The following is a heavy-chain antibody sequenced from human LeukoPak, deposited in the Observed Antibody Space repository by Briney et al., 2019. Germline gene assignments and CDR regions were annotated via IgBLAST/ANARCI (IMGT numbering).Heavy chain of an antibody. CDR3: ARDGSESSSWYY. V-gene: IGHV3-53*01. Sequence: GGSLRLSCAASGFTVSSNYMSWVRQAPGKGLEWVSVIYSGGSTYYADSVKGGCTISRDNSKNTLYLQMNSLRAEDTAVYYCARDGSESSSWYYWGQGTLVTVSS. CDR1: GFTVSSNY. CDR2: IYSGGST. J-gene: IGHJ4*02. D-gene: IGHD6-13*01.